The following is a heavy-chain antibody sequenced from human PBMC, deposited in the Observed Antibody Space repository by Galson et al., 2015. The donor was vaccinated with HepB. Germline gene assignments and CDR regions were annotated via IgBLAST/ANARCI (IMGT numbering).Heavy chain of an antibody. CDR3: ARAEPDSSGWYWGAHGGDGLDV. V-gene: IGHV3-21*01. CDR2: ISSGSSSI. D-gene: IGHD6-19*01. J-gene: IGHJ6*02. Sequence: SISSGSSSIYYAESVKGRFTISRDNAKNSLYLRMNSLRVEDTAVYYCARAEPDSSGWYWGAHGGDGLDVWGQGTTVTVS.